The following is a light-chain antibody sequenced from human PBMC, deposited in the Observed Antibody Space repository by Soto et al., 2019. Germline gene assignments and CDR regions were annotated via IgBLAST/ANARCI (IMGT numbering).Light chain of an antibody. Sequence: EIVLTQSPGTLSLSPGERATLSCRASQSVSSSYLAWYQQKPGQAPRLLIYGASSRATGISDRFSGSGSGTDFTLSISRLEPEYCAVYYWQQDGSSPLTFAQGTKVEIK. CDR1: QSVSSSY. CDR3: QQDGSSPLT. J-gene: IGKJ1*01. CDR2: GAS. V-gene: IGKV3-20*01.